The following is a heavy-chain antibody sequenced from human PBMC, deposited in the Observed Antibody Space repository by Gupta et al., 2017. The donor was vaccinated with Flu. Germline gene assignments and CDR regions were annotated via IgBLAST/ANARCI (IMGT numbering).Heavy chain of an antibody. CDR3: ARHFVGYCSGGTCYDKNDY. Sequence: QLQLQESGPGLVKPSETLSLTCIVSGGSISRNSYYWGWIRLPPGKGLDWIGSIYYSGNTYYNPSLKSRVTISVDTSKNQFSLKLSSVTAADTAVYYCARHFVGYCSGGTCYDKNDYWGQGTLVTVSS. D-gene: IGHD2-15*01. CDR2: IYYSGNT. V-gene: IGHV4-39*01. CDR1: GGSISRNSYY. J-gene: IGHJ4*02.